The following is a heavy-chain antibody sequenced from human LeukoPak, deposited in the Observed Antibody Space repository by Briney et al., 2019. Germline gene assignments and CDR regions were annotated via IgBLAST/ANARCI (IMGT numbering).Heavy chain of an antibody. Sequence: GASVTLSCTSSGSTFTGNYMHRVRLPPGPGNERMGCTNINNGGTNYAQKFQGRVTMTRDTSISTAYMELSRLRSDDTAVYYWARGDSRGVIYYFDYWGQGTLVTVSS. CDR1: GSTFTGNY. CDR3: ARGDSRGVIYYFDY. J-gene: IGHJ4*02. D-gene: IGHD3-22*01. CDR2: TNINNGGT. V-gene: IGHV1-2*02.